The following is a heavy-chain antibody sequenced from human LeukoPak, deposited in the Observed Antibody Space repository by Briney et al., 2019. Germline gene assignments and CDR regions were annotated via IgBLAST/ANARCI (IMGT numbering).Heavy chain of an antibody. CDR3: AKRGVVIRVFLVGFHKEAYYFDS. Sequence: GGSLRLSCAVSGITLSNYGMSWVRQAPGKGLEWVAGLSGSGGGTNYADSVQGRFTISRDNPKNTLYLQMNSLRAVDTAVYFCAKRGVVIRVFLVGFHKEAYYFDSWGQGALVTVSS. V-gene: IGHV3-23*01. J-gene: IGHJ4*02. CDR2: LSGSGGGT. CDR1: GITLSNYG. D-gene: IGHD3-10*01.